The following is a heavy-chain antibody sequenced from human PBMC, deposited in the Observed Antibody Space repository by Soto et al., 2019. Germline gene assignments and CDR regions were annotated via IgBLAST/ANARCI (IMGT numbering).Heavy chain of an antibody. J-gene: IGHJ4*02. CDR2: LYYSGST. Sequence: QVHLQESGPGLVKPSETLSLTCTVSGASIRSYYYSWIRQPPGKGLECIGYLYYSGSTNHNPSLESRVTISVDTYKNLFSLRLSSVTAADTAVYYCAASIAASEFDYWGQGTLVTVSS. CDR3: AASIAASEFDY. CDR1: GASIRSYY. V-gene: IGHV4-59*01. D-gene: IGHD6-13*01.